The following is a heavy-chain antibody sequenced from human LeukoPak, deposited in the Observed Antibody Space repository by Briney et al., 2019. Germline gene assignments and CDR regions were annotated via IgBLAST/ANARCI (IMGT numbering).Heavy chain of an antibody. V-gene: IGHV1-8*01. CDR1: GYTFTSYD. CDR3: ARGGAAAGWDILFDY. D-gene: IGHD6-13*01. CDR2: MNPNNGKT. J-gene: IGHJ4*02. Sequence: ASVKVSCKASGYTFTSYDINWVRQATGRGLEWMGWMNPNNGKTGYAQKFQGRVTMTRNTSISTAYMELSSLRSEDTAVYYCARGGAAAGWDILFDYWGQGTLVTVSS.